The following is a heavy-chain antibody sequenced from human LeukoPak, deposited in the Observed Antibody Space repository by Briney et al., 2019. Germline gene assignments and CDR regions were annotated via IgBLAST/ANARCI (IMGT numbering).Heavy chain of an antibody. J-gene: IGHJ4*02. CDR1: GGSISSYY. D-gene: IGHD3-22*01. CDR2: IYTSGST. Sequence: SSETLSLTCTVSGGSISSYYWSWIRQPAGKGLEWIGRIYTSGSTNYNPSLKSRVTMSVDTSKNQFSLKLSSVTAADTAVYYCARENVSSGYYYPGAFDIWGQGTLVTVSS. V-gene: IGHV4-4*07. CDR3: ARENVSSGYYYPGAFDI.